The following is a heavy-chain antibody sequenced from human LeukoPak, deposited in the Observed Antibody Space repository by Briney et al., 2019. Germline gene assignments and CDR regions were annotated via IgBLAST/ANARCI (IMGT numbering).Heavy chain of an antibody. D-gene: IGHD4-23*01. CDR2: IASDGSST. J-gene: IGHJ4*02. CDR1: GFTFSSYW. Sequence: GGSLRLSCAASGFTFSSYWMNWVRQAPGKGLVWVSRIASDGSSTTYADSVKGRFSISRDNAKNTLYLQMNSLRAEDTAVYYCARGRPHGNDYWGQGTLVTVSS. V-gene: IGHV3-74*01. CDR3: ARGRPHGNDY.